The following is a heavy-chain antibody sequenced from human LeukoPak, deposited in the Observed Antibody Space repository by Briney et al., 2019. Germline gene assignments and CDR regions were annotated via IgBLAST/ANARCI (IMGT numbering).Heavy chain of an antibody. J-gene: IGHJ3*02. CDR3: ARGRVSHDAFDI. D-gene: IGHD6-6*01. CDR1: GYTFTNYG. CDR2: ISAYNANT. Sequence: GASVKVSCKASGYTFTNYGITWVRQAPGQGLEWMGWISAYNANTNYAQKFQGRVTMTRNTSISTAYMELSSLRSEDTAVYYCARGRVSHDAFDIWGQGTMVTVSS. V-gene: IGHV1-18*04.